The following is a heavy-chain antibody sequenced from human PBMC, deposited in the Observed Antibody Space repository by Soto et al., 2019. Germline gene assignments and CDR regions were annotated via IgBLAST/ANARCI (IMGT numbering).Heavy chain of an antibody. CDR3: ARERGSYYGY. Sequence: EVPLLESGGGLVQPGGSLRLSCAASGFTFSSYAMSWVRQAPGKGLEWVSYISSSSSYTNYADSVKGRFTISRDNAKNSLYLQMNSLRAEDTAVYYCARERGSYYGYWGQGTLVTVSS. CDR1: GFTFSSYA. CDR2: ISSSSSYT. J-gene: IGHJ4*02. D-gene: IGHD1-26*01. V-gene: IGHV3-48*04.